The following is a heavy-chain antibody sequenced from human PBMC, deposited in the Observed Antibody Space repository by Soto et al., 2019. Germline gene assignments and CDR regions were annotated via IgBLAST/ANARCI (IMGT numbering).Heavy chain of an antibody. V-gene: IGHV3-23*01. Sequence: GGSLRLSCAASGFTFSSYAMSWVRQAPGKGLEWVSAISGSGGSTYYADSVKGRFTISRDNSKNTLYLQMNSLRAEDTAVYYCVKGGGYCSSTSCPYYYYYYMDVWGKGTTVTVSS. J-gene: IGHJ6*03. CDR3: VKGGGYCSSTSCPYYYYYYMDV. CDR2: ISGSGGST. CDR1: GFTFSSYA. D-gene: IGHD2-2*01.